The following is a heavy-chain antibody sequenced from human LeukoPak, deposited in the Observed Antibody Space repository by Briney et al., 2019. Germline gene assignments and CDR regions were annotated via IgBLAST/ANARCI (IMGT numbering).Heavy chain of an antibody. CDR1: GFTFSNNW. CDR3: ARGPPYDFWSGYYRGAFDI. V-gene: IGHV3-7*01. Sequence: GGSLRLACVASGFTFSNNWMSWVRQAPGKGLEWVANIKQDGSEKYYVDSVKGRFTLSRDNAKNSLDLQMNNLRAEDTAVYYCARGPPYDFWSGYYRGAFDIWGQGTMVTLSS. CDR2: IKQDGSEK. D-gene: IGHD3-3*01. J-gene: IGHJ3*02.